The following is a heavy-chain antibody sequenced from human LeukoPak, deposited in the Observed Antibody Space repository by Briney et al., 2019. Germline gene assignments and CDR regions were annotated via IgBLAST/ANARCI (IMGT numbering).Heavy chain of an antibody. CDR2: INPSGGST. D-gene: IGHD3-22*01. J-gene: IGHJ4*02. Sequence: ASVKVSCKASGYTFTSYYMHWVRQAPGQGLEWMGIINPSGGSTSYAQKFQGRVTMTRDMSTSTVYMELSSLRSEDTAVYYCARDREYYDSSGYYVWEGFDYWGQGTLVTVSS. CDR1: GYTFTSYY. CDR3: ARDREYYDSSGYYVWEGFDY. V-gene: IGHV1-46*01.